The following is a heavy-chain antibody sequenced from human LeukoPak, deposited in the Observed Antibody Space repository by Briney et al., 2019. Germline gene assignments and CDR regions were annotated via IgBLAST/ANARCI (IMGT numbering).Heavy chain of an antibody. Sequence: PGRSLGLSFAASGFTFISYAMHWVRQAPGKGLEWVAVISYDGSNKYYADSVKGRFTISRDNSKNTLYLQMNSLRAEDTAVYYCARDSTLWFGEGYFDYWGQGTLVTVSS. CDR3: ARDSTLWFGEGYFDY. D-gene: IGHD3-10*01. J-gene: IGHJ4*02. CDR1: GFTFISYA. V-gene: IGHV3-30*04. CDR2: ISYDGSNK.